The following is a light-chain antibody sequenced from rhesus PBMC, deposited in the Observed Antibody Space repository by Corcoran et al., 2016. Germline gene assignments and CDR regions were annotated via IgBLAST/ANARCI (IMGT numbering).Light chain of an antibody. CDR3: LHHNNYPWT. V-gene: IGKV1-28*03. Sequence: DIQMTQSPSSLSASVGDTVTITCRASQDISSYLNWFQQKPGKAPNFLIYDASSLQSGVPSRFSGRGSGTDFTLTISSLQPEDFATYFCLHHNNYPWTFGQGTKVEIK. CDR2: DAS. CDR1: QDISSY. J-gene: IGKJ1*01.